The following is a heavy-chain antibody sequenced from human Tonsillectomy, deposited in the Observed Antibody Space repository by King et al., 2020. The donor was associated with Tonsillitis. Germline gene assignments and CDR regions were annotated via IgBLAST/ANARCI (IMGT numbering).Heavy chain of an antibody. Sequence: VQLQQWGAGLLKPSETLSLTCAVYGGSFSGYYWSWIRQPPGKGLEWIGEINHSGSTNYNPSLKSRVTISVDTSKNQFSLKLSSVTAEDTAVYYCARGRMITFGGVIAPYDWFDPWGQGTLVTVSS. CDR1: GGSFSGYY. D-gene: IGHD3-16*02. CDR3: ARGRMITFGGVIAPYDWFDP. V-gene: IGHV4-34*01. J-gene: IGHJ5*02. CDR2: INHSGST.